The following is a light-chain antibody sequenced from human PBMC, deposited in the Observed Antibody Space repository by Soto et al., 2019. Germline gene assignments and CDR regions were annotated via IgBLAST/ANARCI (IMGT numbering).Light chain of an antibody. CDR2: GAS. CDR1: QSVSSN. V-gene: IGKV3-15*01. CDR3: QQYNDWPPFT. J-gene: IGKJ2*01. Sequence: ELVMTQSPATLSVSPGERATLSCRSSQSVSSNLAWYQQKPGQAPRLLIYGASTRATGTPARFSGSGSGTEFTLTISSLQSEDFTVYYCQQYNDWPPFTFGQGTKVDIK.